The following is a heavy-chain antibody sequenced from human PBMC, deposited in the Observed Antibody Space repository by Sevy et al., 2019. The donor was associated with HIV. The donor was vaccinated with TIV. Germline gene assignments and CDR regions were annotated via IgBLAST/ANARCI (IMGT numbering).Heavy chain of an antibody. CDR2: ISGSGGST. CDR1: GFTFSSYA. D-gene: IGHD3-10*02. J-gene: IGHJ4*02. Sequence: GGSLRLSCAASGFTFSSYAMIWVRQAPGKGLEWVSAISGSGGSTYYADSVKGRFTISRDNSKNTLYLQMNSLRAEDTAVYYCAKRSMFAPYYFDYWGQGTLVTVSS. V-gene: IGHV3-23*01. CDR3: AKRSMFAPYYFDY.